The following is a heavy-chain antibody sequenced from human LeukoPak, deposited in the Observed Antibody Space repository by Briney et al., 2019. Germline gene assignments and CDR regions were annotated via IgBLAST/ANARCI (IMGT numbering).Heavy chain of an antibody. CDR2: ISVYNGNT. CDR3: ARESTSWSFEY. CDR1: GYTFSRYG. D-gene: IGHD6-13*01. Sequence: ASVKVSCKASGYTFSRYGINWVRQAPGQGLEWMGWISVYNGNTDYSQRLQGRITMTADTSTSTAFMGLTSLRSDDTAVYFCARESTSWSFEYWGQGTLVTVS. V-gene: IGHV1-18*01. J-gene: IGHJ4*02.